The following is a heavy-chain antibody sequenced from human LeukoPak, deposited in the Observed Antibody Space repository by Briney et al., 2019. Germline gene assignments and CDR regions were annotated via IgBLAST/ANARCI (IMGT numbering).Heavy chain of an antibody. CDR3: ARRSGTYHAFDI. CDR2: FYYTGST. J-gene: IGHJ3*02. D-gene: IGHD1-26*01. V-gene: IGHV4-39*01. CDR1: GGSISSNGYY. Sequence: PSETLSPTCTVSGGSISSNGYYWGWIRQPPGKGLEWIGSFYYTGSTFYSPSLKSRVTISVDTSKNQFSLKLSSVTAADTAVYYCARRSGTYHAFDIWGQGTMVTVSS.